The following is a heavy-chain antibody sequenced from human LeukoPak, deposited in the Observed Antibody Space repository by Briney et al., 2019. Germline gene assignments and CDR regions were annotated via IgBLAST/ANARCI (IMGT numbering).Heavy chain of an antibody. D-gene: IGHD4/OR15-4a*01. Sequence: GGSLRLSCAASGFTFSTYAMSWDRQAPGKGLEWVSSVSGSGGNTHYADSVKGRFTISRDNSKNTLSLQMNSLRAEDTAVYYCAKSGLSRFDYWGQGTLVTVSS. V-gene: IGHV3-23*01. CDR2: VSGSGGNT. J-gene: IGHJ4*02. CDR3: AKSGLSRFDY. CDR1: GFTFSTYA.